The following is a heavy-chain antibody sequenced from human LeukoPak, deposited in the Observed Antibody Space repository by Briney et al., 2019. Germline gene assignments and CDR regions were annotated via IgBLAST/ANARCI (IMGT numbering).Heavy chain of an antibody. CDR3: AKMMGQRLYDYCMDV. V-gene: IGHV3-23*01. D-gene: IGHD3-16*01. Sequence: GGSLRLSCAASGFALSNFAMSWVRQAPGKGLEWVSPMSGSGDGTYYADSVKGRFTISRDNSKNTLYLQMNSLRAEDTAVYYCAKMMGQRLYDYCMDVWGKGTTVTVSS. CDR1: GFALSNFA. J-gene: IGHJ6*03. CDR2: MSGSGDGT.